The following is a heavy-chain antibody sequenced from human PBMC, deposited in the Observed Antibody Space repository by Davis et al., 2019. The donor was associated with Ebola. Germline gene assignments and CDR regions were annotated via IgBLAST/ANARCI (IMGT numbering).Heavy chain of an antibody. V-gene: IGHV1-69*06. J-gene: IGHJ4*02. D-gene: IGHD3-10*01. Sequence: SVKVSCKASGGTFSSYAISWVRQAPGQGLEWMGGIIPIFGTANYAQKFQGRVTITADKSTSTAYMELRSLRSDDTAVYYCARDYGSGAFDYWGQGTLVTVSS. CDR2: IIPIFGTA. CDR3: ARDYGSGAFDY. CDR1: GGTFSSYA.